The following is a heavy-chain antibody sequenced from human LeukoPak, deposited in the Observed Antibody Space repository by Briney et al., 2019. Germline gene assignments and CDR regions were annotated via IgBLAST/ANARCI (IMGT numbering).Heavy chain of an antibody. J-gene: IGHJ4*02. Sequence: GGSLRLSCAASGLTFSDFWMHWVRQPPGKGLVWVALVKGDGRTTIYADSVKGRFTISRDDAKNTLYLQMSSLRADDSGVYYCATGHSYGYDYWGQGVLVPVSS. CDR2: VKGDGRTT. D-gene: IGHD5-18*01. CDR3: ATGHSYGYDY. V-gene: IGHV3-74*01. CDR1: GLTFSDFW.